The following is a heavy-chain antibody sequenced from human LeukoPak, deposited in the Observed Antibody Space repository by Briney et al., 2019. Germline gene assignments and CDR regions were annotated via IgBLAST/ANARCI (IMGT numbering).Heavy chain of an antibody. CDR1: GYTFTSYY. J-gene: IGHJ4*02. CDR2: INPSGGST. V-gene: IGHV1-46*01. CDR3: ARDLRIMITFRGYFDY. D-gene: IGHD3-16*01. Sequence: RASVKVSCKASGYTFTSYYMHWVRQAPGQGLEWMGIINPSGGSTSYAQKFQGRVTMTRDTSTSTVYMELSSLRSEDTAVYYCARDLRIMITFRGYFDYWGQGTLVTVSS.